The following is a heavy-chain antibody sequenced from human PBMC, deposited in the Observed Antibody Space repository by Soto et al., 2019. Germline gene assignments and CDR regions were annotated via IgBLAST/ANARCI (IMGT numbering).Heavy chain of an antibody. J-gene: IGHJ4*02. CDR3: AIRRTAQPADY. CDR2: IYYSGST. V-gene: IGHV4-39*01. Sequence: SETLSLTCTVSGGSISSSSYYWGWIRQPPGKGLEWIGSIYYSGSTYYNPSLKSRVTISVDTSKNQFSLKLSSVTAADTAVYYCAIRRTAQPADYWGQGPLVTVSS. CDR1: GGSISSSSYY.